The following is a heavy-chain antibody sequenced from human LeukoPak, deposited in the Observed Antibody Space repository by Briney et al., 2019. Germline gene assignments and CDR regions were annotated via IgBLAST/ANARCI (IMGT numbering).Heavy chain of an antibody. CDR2: IYTSGSP. J-gene: IGHJ5*02. CDR3: ARHSDYDWLDP. CDR1: GGSVSSFY. D-gene: IGHD4-11*01. V-gene: IGHV4-4*07. Sequence: SETLSLTCTVSGGSVSSFYWSWIRQPAGKGLEWIGRIYTSGSPNYDPSLKSRLSMSVDTSKNQFSLKLRSVTAADTAVYYCARHSDYDWLDPWGQGTLVTVSS.